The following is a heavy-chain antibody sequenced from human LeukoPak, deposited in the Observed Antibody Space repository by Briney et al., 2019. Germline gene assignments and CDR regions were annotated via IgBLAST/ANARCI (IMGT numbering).Heavy chain of an antibody. Sequence: GSSVKVSSKASGGTFSSYAISWVRQAPADRLEWMGGIIPLFGIANYAPNFKGTVTINPDESKSTAYMELSSLRSEDTAVYYCARGNYYGSGCYSIRLVYYFYLDVWGKGTTVSVSS. D-gene: IGHD3-10*01. CDR1: GGTFSSYA. CDR2: IIPLFGIA. V-gene: IGHV1-69*13. CDR3: ARGNYYGSGCYSIRLVYYFYLDV. J-gene: IGHJ6*03.